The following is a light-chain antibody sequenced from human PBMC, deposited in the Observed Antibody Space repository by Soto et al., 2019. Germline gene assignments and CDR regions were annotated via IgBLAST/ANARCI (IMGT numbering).Light chain of an antibody. CDR1: QSVSSSY. Sequence: EIVLTQSPGTLSLSPGERATLSCRASQSVSSSYLAWYQQKRGQAPRLLIYDASSRASGIPARFSGSGSGTDFTLTISSLEPEDFAVYYCQQGGNWPLTFGQGTRLEIK. V-gene: IGKV3D-20*02. CDR3: QQGGNWPLT. J-gene: IGKJ5*01. CDR2: DAS.